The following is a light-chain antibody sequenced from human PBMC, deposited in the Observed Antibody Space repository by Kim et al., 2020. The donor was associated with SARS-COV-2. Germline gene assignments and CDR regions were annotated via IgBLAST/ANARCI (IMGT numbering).Light chain of an antibody. CDR2: AAS. CDR3: QKYSMFTLT. J-gene: IGKJ1*01. V-gene: IGKV1-27*01. CDR1: QAIGSF. Sequence: DIQMTQSPSSLSASVGDRVTITCRASQAIGSFLAWYQQKPGKAPNLLIYAASTLHSGVSSRFSGSGSGTDFTLTISSLQPEDVATYYCQKYSMFTLTFGQGTKVDIK.